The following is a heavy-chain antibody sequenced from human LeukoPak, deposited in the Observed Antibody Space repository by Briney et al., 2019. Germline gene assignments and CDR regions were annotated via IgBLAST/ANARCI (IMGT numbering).Heavy chain of an antibody. V-gene: IGHV3-74*01. J-gene: IGHJ4*02. D-gene: IGHD6-19*01. CDR1: GFPFSSYW. Sequence: GGSLRLSCAASGFPFSSYWMHWVRQAPGKGLESVSRINTDGTVTTYADSVKGRFTVSRDNADNTMFLQMNSVRDEDTAVYYCATKQWLAPPPDSWGQGTPVTVSS. CDR3: ATKQWLAPPPDS. CDR2: INTDGTVT.